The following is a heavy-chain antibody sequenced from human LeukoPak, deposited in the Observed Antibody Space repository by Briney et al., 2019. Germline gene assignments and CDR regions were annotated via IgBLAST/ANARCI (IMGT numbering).Heavy chain of an antibody. V-gene: IGHV1-18*01. J-gene: IGHJ3*02. CDR1: GYTFTSYG. CDR2: ISAYNGNK. Sequence: ASVKVSCKASGYTFTSYGISWVRQAPGQGLEWMGWISAYNGNKDYAQKVQDRVTMTTDTSTGTAYMDLRSLRSDDTAVYYCARVGYSGYEPTGRDAFDIWGQGTTVTVSS. CDR3: ARVGYSGYEPTGRDAFDI. D-gene: IGHD5-12*01.